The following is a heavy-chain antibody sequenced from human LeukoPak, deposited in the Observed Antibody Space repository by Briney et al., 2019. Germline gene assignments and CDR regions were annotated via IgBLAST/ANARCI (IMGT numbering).Heavy chain of an antibody. D-gene: IGHD3-3*02. CDR2: IYSGGST. V-gene: IGHV3-53*01. CDR3: ATRSLISPY. CDR1: GFAVSHNY. J-gene: IGHJ4*02. Sequence: AGGSLRLSCAASGFAVSHNYMSWVRQAPGKGLEWVSCIYSGGSTDYADSVKGRFTISRDNSRNTLYLQMSSLRAEDTAVYYCATRSLISPYWGQGTLVTVSS.